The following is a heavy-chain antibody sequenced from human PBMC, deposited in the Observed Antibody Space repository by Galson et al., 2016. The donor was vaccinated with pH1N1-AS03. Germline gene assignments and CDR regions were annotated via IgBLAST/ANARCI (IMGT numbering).Heavy chain of an antibody. V-gene: IGHV3-66*02. CDR3: AGDEGFANGINV. Sequence: SLRLSCAGTGFTVSSGYHMSWVRQAPGKGLEWVSVIHPGGDTYNADSVKGRFTISRDNFENMVYLQMNSLRPEDTAVYYCAGDEGFANGINVWGQGTTVTVSS. D-gene: IGHD3-3*01. CDR2: IHPGGDT. J-gene: IGHJ6*02. CDR1: GFTVSSGY.